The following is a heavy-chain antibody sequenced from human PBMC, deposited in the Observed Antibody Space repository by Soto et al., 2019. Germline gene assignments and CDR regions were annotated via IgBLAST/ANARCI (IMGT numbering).Heavy chain of an antibody. CDR1: GFTFSRFE. Sequence: GGSLRLSCAASGFTFSRFELHWVRRAPGKGLEWISYISSSGSTAHYASSVEGRFTISRDNANNSVYLQMDSLRAEDTALYYCTRAAWFPYLSFYWGQGALVTVSS. J-gene: IGHJ4*02. CDR3: TRAAWFPYLSFY. V-gene: IGHV3-48*03. CDR2: ISSSGSTA. D-gene: IGHD3-10*01.